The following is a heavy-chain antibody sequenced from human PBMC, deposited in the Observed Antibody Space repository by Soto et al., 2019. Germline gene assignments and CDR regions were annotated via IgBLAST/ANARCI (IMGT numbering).Heavy chain of an antibody. D-gene: IGHD5-12*01. J-gene: IGHJ4*02. Sequence: SETLSLTCTVFGASVGRDDYYWSWIRQQPGKGLEWIGYIYYSGNTNYNPSLKSRLTISVDTSKNQFSLQLRSVTAADTAVYYCARTWIGSPFDFWGQGSLVPSPQ. CDR2: IYYSGNT. V-gene: IGHV4-31*03. CDR3: ARTWIGSPFDF. CDR1: GASVGRDDYY.